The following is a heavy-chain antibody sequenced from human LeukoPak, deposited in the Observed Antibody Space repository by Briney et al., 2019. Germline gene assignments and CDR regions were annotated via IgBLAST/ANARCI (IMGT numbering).Heavy chain of an antibody. V-gene: IGHV3-33*01. D-gene: IGHD3-10*01. J-gene: IGHJ3*02. CDR2: IRYDGSNE. CDR3: SRDSGYGFDI. Sequence: GRSLRLSCAASGFTSSTYGMHWVRQGPGKGLEWVAFIRYDGSNEYYVDSVKGRFTISRDNSKNTLYLQMNSLRAEDTAVYYCSRDSGYGFDIGGRGTMVTVS. CDR1: GFTSSTYG.